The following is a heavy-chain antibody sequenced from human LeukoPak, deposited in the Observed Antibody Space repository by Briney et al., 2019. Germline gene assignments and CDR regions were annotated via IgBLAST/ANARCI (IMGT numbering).Heavy chain of an antibody. CDR3: ARGHWYYDILTGYSGGYYFDY. CDR1: GGSFSGYY. J-gene: IGHJ4*02. CDR2: INHSGST. D-gene: IGHD3-9*01. Sequence: PSETLSLTCAVYGGSFSGYYWSWIHQPPGKGLEWTGEINHSGSTNYNPSLKSRVTISVDTSKNQFSLKLSPVTATDTAVYYCARGHWYYDILTGYSGGYYFDYSGQGTLVTVSS. V-gene: IGHV4-34*01.